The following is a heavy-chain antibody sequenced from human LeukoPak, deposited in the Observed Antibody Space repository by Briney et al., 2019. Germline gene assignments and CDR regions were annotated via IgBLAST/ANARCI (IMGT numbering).Heavy chain of an antibody. D-gene: IGHD5-12*01. Sequence: AASVKVSCKASGFTFTGYDMHWVRQAPGQGLEWMGWINPNSGGTNYAQKFQGRVTMTRDTSISTAYMELSRLRSDDTVVYYCARRYSGYDYFDYWGQGTLVTVSS. CDR2: INPNSGGT. CDR1: GFTFTGYD. J-gene: IGHJ4*02. CDR3: ARRYSGYDYFDY. V-gene: IGHV1-2*02.